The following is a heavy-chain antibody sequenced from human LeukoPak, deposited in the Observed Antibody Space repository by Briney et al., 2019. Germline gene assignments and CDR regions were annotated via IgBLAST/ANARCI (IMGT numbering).Heavy chain of an antibody. D-gene: IGHD1-26*01. V-gene: IGHV4-31*03. CDR1: GGSFSSGGYY. CDR2: IYYSGST. Sequence: PSETLSLTCTVSGGSFSSGGYYWSWIRQHPGKGLEWIGYIYYSGSTYYNPSLKSRVTISVDTSKNQFSLKLSSVTAADTAVYYCARGGLGAKENAFDIWGQGTMVTVSS. CDR3: ARGGLGAKENAFDI. J-gene: IGHJ3*02.